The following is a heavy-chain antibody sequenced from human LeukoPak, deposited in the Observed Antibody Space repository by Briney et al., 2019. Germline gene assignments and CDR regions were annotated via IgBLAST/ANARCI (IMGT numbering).Heavy chain of an antibody. V-gene: IGHV4-34*01. CDR3: ARQPAEGVVDP. CDR2: INHSGST. Sequence: PSETLSLTCVVYGGSFSGYYWSYIRQPPGKGLEWIGEINHSGSTNYNPSLKSRVTISVDTSKNQFSLRLSSVTAADTAVYYCARQPAEGVVDPWGQGTLVTVSS. J-gene: IGHJ5*02. CDR1: GGSFSGYY.